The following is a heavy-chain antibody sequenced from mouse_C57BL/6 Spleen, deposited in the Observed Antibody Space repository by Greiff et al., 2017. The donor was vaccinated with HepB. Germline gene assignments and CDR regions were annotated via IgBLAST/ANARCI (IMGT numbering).Heavy chain of an antibody. D-gene: IGHD1-1*01. J-gene: IGHJ4*01. CDR2: IWRGGST. Sequence: VKVVESGPGLVQPSQSLSITCTVSGFSLTSYGVHWVRQSPGKGLEWLGVIWRGGSTDYNAAFMSRLSITKDNSKSQVFFKMNSLQADDTAIYYCAKDLYYGSSYEGYAMDYWGQGTSVTVSS. CDR3: AKDLYYGSSYEGYAMDY. CDR1: GFSLTSYG. V-gene: IGHV2-5*01.